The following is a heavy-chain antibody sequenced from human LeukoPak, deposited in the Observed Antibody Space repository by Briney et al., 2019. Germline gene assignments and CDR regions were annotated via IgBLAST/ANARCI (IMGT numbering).Heavy chain of an antibody. D-gene: IGHD6-13*01. J-gene: IGHJ4*02. CDR1: GFTFSSYW. CDR3: ARIGYSSSCFDY. Sequence: GGSLRLSCAASGFTFSSYWMHWVRQVPGKGLVWVSRISSDGTSTTYADSVMGRFTISRDNAKNTLYLQMNSLRAEDTAVYYCARIGYSSSCFDYWGQGTLVYVSS. V-gene: IGHV3-74*03. CDR2: ISSDGTST.